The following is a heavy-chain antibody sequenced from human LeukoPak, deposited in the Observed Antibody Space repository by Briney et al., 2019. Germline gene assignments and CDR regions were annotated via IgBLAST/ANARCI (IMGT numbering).Heavy chain of an antibody. Sequence: ASVKVSCKASGYTFTGYYMHWVRQAPGQGLEWMGWINPNSGGTNYAQKFQGRVTMTRDTSISTAYMELSRLRSDDTAVYYCARGDIVATMDGNWFDPWGQGTLVTVSS. D-gene: IGHD5-12*01. V-gene: IGHV1-2*02. J-gene: IGHJ5*02. CDR1: GYTFTGYY. CDR3: ARGDIVATMDGNWFDP. CDR2: INPNSGGT.